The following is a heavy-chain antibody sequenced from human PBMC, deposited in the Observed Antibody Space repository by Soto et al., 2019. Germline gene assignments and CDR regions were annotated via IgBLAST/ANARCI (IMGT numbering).Heavy chain of an antibody. CDR2: VHDTGST. D-gene: IGHD6-6*01. J-gene: IGHJ4*02. CDR1: GGSISNHY. Sequence: SETLSLTCTVSGGSISNHYWTWIRQPPGKGLEWIGYVHDTGSTNYNPSLKSRVTISIETSKNQFSLKVNSVSAADAAVYYCARDGGAARPLENWGQGTLVTVSS. V-gene: IGHV4-59*11. CDR3: ARDGGAARPLEN.